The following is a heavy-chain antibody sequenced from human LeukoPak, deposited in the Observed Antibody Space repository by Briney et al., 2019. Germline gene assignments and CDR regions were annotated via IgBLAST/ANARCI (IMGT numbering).Heavy chain of an antibody. CDR2: ISYDGSNK. CDR3: ASGYDFWSGYYPFDY. J-gene: IGHJ4*02. CDR1: GFTFSSYA. Sequence: GRSLRLSCAASGFTFSSYAMHWVRQAPGKELEWVAVISYDGSNKYYADSVKGRFTISRDNSKNTLYLQMNSLRAEDTAVYYCASGYDFWSGYYPFDYWGQGTLVTVSS. D-gene: IGHD3-3*01. V-gene: IGHV3-30-3*01.